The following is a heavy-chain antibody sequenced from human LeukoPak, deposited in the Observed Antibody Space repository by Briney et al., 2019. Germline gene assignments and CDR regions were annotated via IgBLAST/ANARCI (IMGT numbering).Heavy chain of an antibody. D-gene: IGHD3-3*01. CDR2: IYYSGST. Sequence: SETLSLTCTVSGGSISSSSYYWGWIRQPPGKGLEWIGSIYYSGSTYYNPSLKSRVTMSVDTSKNQFSLKLSSVTAADTAVYYCARAVVGYDFWSGPLSHNWFDPWGQGTLVTVSS. CDR1: GGSISSSSYY. CDR3: ARAVVGYDFWSGPLSHNWFDP. V-gene: IGHV4-39*07. J-gene: IGHJ5*02.